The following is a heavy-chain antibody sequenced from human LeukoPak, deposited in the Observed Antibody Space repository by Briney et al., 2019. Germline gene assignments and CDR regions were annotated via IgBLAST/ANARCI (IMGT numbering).Heavy chain of an antibody. J-gene: IGHJ4*02. Sequence: GGSLRLSCAASGITFTNAWMTWVRRAPGKGLEWVGRVLSKSDGGTATYAAPVKGRFTISRDDSKDTVYLQMNTLKTEDTAMYYCTTQRAGAFDYWGQGTLVTVSP. CDR2: VLSKSDGGTA. V-gene: IGHV3-15*05. CDR1: GITFTNAW. D-gene: IGHD3-10*01. CDR3: TTQRAGAFDY.